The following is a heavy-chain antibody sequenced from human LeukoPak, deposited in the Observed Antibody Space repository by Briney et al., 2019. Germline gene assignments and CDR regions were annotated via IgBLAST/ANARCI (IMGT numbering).Heavy chain of an antibody. CDR1: GGTYSSFA. CDR2: IIPIFGTA. CDR3: ARKVSPYDYGGPYFDY. V-gene: IGHV1-69*06. Sequence: ASVKDSCKASGGTYSSFAMSWLRQARGQGLDWVGRIIPIFGTANYAQKFQGRVTLTADKYTSTDYMDLSGLRSEDTAVYICARKVSPYDYGGPYFDYWGQGTLVTVSS. J-gene: IGHJ4*02. D-gene: IGHD4-23*01.